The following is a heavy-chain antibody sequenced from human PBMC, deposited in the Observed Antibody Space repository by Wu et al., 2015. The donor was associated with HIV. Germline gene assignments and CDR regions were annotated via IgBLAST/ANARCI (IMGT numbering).Heavy chain of an antibody. V-gene: IGHV1-69*13. Sequence: QVQLVQSGAEVKKPGSSVKVSCKASGDTFSSYAISWVRQAPGQGLEWMGGIIPIFGTANYAQKFQGRVTITADESTNTAYMDLSSLRSEDTAVYYCARGGRNGYCSSTSCSSLGFDPWGQGTLVAVSS. CDR3: ARGGRNGYCSSTSCSSLGFDP. D-gene: IGHD2-2*03. CDR2: IIPIFGTA. J-gene: IGHJ5*02. CDR1: GDTFSSYA.